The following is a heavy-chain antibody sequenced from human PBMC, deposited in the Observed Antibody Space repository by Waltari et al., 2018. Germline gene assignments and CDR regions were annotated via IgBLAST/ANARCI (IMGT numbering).Heavy chain of an antibody. Sequence: QVQLQESGPGLVKPSETLSLSCTVSGGSVSSYYWSWIRQPAAKGLEWLGRISTSGNTNCSPSLRSRVTRSVDTSKNQVSLDLSAVNAADTAVYYCAREVTQGSGRYFDYWGQGTLVTVSS. J-gene: IGHJ4*02. CDR1: GGSVSSYY. D-gene: IGHD3-3*01. CDR3: AREVTQGSGRYFDY. V-gene: IGHV4-4*07. CDR2: ISTSGNT.